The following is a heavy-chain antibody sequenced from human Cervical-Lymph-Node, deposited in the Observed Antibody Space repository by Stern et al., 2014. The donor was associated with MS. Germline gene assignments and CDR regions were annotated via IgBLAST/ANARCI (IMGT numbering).Heavy chain of an antibody. CDR1: GRSISSGSDY. D-gene: IGHD5-12*01. CDR2: IHPSGST. CDR3: ASGYRLFDS. J-gene: IGHJ4*02. Sequence: VQLVESGPGLVKPSQTLSLTCTVSGRSISSGSDYWSWIRQPAGRGLEWIGRIHPSGSTFYNPSLKSRLSISIDTSKNQFSLKLNSVAAADTAVYFCASGYRLFDSWGQGTLVTVSS. V-gene: IGHV4-61*02.